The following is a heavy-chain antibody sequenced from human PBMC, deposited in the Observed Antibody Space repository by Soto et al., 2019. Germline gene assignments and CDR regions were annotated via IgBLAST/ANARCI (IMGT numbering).Heavy chain of an antibody. CDR3: ASYSYGPKEYYYYYGMDV. D-gene: IGHD5-18*01. CDR2: IIPIFGTA. Sequence: QVQLVQSGAEVKKPGSSVKVSCKASGGTFSSYAISWVRQAPGQGLEWMGGIIPIFGTANYAQKFQGRVTITADESTSTAYRELSSLRSEDTAVYYCASYSYGPKEYYYYYGMDVWGQGTTVTVSS. CDR1: GGTFSSYA. J-gene: IGHJ6*02. V-gene: IGHV1-69*01.